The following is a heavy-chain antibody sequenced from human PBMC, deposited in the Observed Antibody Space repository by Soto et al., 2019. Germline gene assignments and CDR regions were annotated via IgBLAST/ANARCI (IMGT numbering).Heavy chain of an antibody. V-gene: IGHV1-69*13. D-gene: IGHD5-12*01. CDR3: ARSNSGYDTYYYYGMDV. CDR2: IIPIFGTA. CDR1: GGTFSSYA. Sequence: SVKVSCKASGGTFSSYAISWVRQAPGQGLEWMGGIIPIFGTANYAQKFQGRVTITADESTSTAYMELGSLRSEDTAVYYCARSNSGYDTYYYYGMDVWGQGTTVTVSS. J-gene: IGHJ6*02.